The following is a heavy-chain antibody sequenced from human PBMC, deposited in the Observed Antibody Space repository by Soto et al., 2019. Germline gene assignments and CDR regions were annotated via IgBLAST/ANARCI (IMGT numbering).Heavy chain of an antibody. V-gene: IGHV3-15*01. D-gene: IGHD3-22*01. J-gene: IGHJ3*02. CDR3: TTDYYDSSGPILQDAFDI. CDR2: IKSKTDGGTT. CDR1: GFTFSNAW. Sequence: EVQLVESGGGLVKPGGSLRLSCAASGFTFSNAWMSWVRQAPGKGLEWVGRIKSKTDGGTTDYAAPVKGRFTISRDDSKNTLYLQMNSLKTEDTAVYYCTTDYYDSSGPILQDAFDIWGQGTMVTVSS.